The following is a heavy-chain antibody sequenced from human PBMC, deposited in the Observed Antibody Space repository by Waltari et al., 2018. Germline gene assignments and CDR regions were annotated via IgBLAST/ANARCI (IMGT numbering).Heavy chain of an antibody. CDR2: VDLQEGET. V-gene: IGHV1-69-2*01. CDR3: ATDSRVEPH. CDR1: GYTFNDQY. J-gene: IGHJ4*02. Sequence: EVQLLQSGSELKKPGSTVKISCKISGYTFNDQYMHWVRQAPGRGLEWVGHVDLQEGETRYAEKFRDRLAISADVSKHTGYLELNALTADVRAVCYCATDSRVEPHWGQGTLLIVSS.